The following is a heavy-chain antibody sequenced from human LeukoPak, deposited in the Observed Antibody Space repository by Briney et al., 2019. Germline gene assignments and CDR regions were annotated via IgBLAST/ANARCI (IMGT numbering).Heavy chain of an antibody. CDR2: IIGSGGST. Sequence: GGSLRLSCAASGFTFSSYAMTWVRQAPGKGLEWVSGIIGSGGSTYYADSVKGRFTISRDNSKNTLYLQMNSLRAEDTAVYYCTKDHDLVVEVADSWGQGTLVTVSA. J-gene: IGHJ4*02. V-gene: IGHV3-23*01. D-gene: IGHD2-15*01. CDR3: TKDHDLVVEVADS. CDR1: GFTFSSYA.